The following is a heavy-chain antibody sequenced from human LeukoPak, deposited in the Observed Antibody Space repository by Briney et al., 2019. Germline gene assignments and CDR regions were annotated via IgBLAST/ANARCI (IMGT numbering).Heavy chain of an antibody. CDR3: ARVRGGRYCSSTSCPRLGSWFDP. V-gene: IGHV4-34*01. Sequence: KPSETLSLTCAVYGGSFSGYYWSWIRQPPGKGLEWIGEINHSGSTNYNPSLKSRVTISVDTSKNQFSLKLSSVTAADTAVYYCARVRGGRYCSSTSCPRLGSWFDPWGQGTLVTVSS. J-gene: IGHJ5*02. CDR1: GGSFSGYY. D-gene: IGHD2-2*01. CDR2: INHSGST.